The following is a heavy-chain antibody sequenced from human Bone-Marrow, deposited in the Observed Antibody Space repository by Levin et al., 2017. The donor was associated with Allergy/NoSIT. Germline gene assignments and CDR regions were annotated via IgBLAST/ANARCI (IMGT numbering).Heavy chain of an antibody. CDR1: GFTFSSYA. CDR3: AKAVVPAAISPIDY. Sequence: GESLKISCAASGFTFSSYAMSWVRQAPGKGLEWVSAISGSGGSTYYADSVKGRFTISRDNSKNTLYLQMNSLRAEDTAVYYCAKAVVPAAISPIDYWGQGTLVTVSS. V-gene: IGHV3-23*01. D-gene: IGHD2-2*02. CDR2: ISGSGGST. J-gene: IGHJ4*02.